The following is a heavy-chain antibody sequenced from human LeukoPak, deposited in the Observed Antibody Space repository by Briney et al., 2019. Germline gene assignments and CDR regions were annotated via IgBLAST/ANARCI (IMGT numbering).Heavy chain of an antibody. CDR1: GFTFSSYS. Sequence: GGSLRLSCAASGFTFSSYSMNWVRQAPGKGLEWISYISSSSSTIYYADSVKGRFTISRDNAKNSLYLQMNSLRDEDTAVYYCAREAGPAAWWWFDPWGQGTLVTVSS. V-gene: IGHV3-48*02. CDR2: ISSSSSTI. D-gene: IGHD2-2*01. CDR3: AREAGPAAWWWFDP. J-gene: IGHJ5*02.